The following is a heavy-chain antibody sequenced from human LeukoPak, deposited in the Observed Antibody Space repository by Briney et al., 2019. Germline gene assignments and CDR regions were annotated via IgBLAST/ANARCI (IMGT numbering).Heavy chain of an antibody. CDR1: GGTFSSYA. Sequence: ASVKVSCKASGGTFSSYAISWVRQAPGQGLEWMGGIIPIFGTANYAQKFQGRVTITADKSTSTAYMELSSLRSEDTAVYYCANPAYYDYEYYFDYWGQGTLVTVSS. D-gene: IGHD3-3*01. CDR3: ANPAYYDYEYYFDY. CDR2: IIPIFGTA. V-gene: IGHV1-69*06. J-gene: IGHJ4*02.